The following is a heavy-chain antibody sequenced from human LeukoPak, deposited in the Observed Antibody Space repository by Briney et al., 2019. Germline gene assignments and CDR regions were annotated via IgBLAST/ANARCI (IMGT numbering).Heavy chain of an antibody. Sequence: PGGSLRLSCAASGFTFSSYSMNWVRQAPGKGLEWVSAVSGSGGSTYYADSVKGRFTISRDNSKNTLYLQMNSLRAEDTAVYYCAKVIVVVSILGAFDIWGQGTMVTVSS. J-gene: IGHJ3*02. D-gene: IGHD3-22*01. CDR3: AKVIVVVSILGAFDI. CDR1: GFTFSSYS. V-gene: IGHV3-23*01. CDR2: VSGSGGST.